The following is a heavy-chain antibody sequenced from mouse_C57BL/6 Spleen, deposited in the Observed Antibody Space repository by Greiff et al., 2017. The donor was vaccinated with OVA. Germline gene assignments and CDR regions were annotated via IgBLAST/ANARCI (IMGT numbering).Heavy chain of an antibody. CDR2: IDPEDGET. V-gene: IGHV14-2*01. CDR3: ASGTYYGNSWFAY. J-gene: IGHJ3*01. Sequence: VQLQQSGAELVKPGASVKLSCTASGFNIKDYYMPWVKQRTEQGLEWIGRIDPEDGETKYAPKFQGKATITADTSSNTAYLQLSSLTSEDTAVYYCASGTYYGNSWFAYWGQGTLVTVSA. D-gene: IGHD2-1*01. CDR1: GFNIKDYY.